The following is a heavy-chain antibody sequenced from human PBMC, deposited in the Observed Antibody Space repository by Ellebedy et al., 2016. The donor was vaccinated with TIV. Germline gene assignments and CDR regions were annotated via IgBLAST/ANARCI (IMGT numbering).Heavy chain of an antibody. V-gene: IGHV1-18*04. D-gene: IGHD3-22*01. J-gene: IGHJ4*02. CDR3: ARDIDSSGYYYARYFDY. CDR2: ISAYNGNT. Sequence: ASVKVSXKASGDIFINYYVYWVRQAPGQGLEWMGWISAYNGNTKYAQKLQGRVTMTTDTSTSTAYMELRSLRSDDTAVYYCARDIDSSGYYYARYFDYWGQGTLVTVSS. CDR1: GDIFINYY.